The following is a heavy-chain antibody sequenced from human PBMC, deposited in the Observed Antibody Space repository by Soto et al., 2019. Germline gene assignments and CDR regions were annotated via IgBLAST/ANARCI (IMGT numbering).Heavy chain of an antibody. CDR1: GGSISSGDYY. D-gene: IGHD3-9*01. CDR3: ARDILTGYNHLLSYGMDV. J-gene: IGHJ6*02. V-gene: IGHV4-30-4*01. Sequence: SETLSLTCTVSGGSISSGDYYWSWIRQPPGKGLEWIGYIYYSGSTYYNPSLKSRVTISVDTSKNQFSLKLSSVTAADTAVYYCARDILTGYNHLLSYGMDVWGQGTTVTVSS. CDR2: IYYSGST.